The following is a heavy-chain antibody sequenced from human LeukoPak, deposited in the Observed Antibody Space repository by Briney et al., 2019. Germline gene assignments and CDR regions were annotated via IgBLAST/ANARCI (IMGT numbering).Heavy chain of an antibody. CDR2: ISSTSTYI. V-gene: IGHV3-21*01. CDR1: GFTFSSFT. J-gene: IGHJ4*02. Sequence: GGSLRLSCAASGFTFSSFTMNWVRQAPGKGLEWVSSISSTSTYIHYADSVKGRFTISRDNAKNTLHLQMNSLRAEDTAVYYCARESSGGGNALDYWGQGTLVTVSS. D-gene: IGHD4-23*01. CDR3: ARESSGGGNALDY.